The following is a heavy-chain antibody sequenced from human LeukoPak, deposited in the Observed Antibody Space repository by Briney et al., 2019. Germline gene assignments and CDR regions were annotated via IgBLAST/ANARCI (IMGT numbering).Heavy chain of an antibody. D-gene: IGHD6-19*01. CDR1: GFTFSSYA. J-gene: IGHJ6*02. Sequence: GGSLRLSCAASGFTFSSYAMHWVRQAPGKGLEWVAVISYDGSNKYYADSVKGRFTISRDNSKNRLYLQMNSLRAEDTAVYYCARDLSSGWIYYYYYYGMDVWGQGTTVTVSS. CDR2: ISYDGSNK. V-gene: IGHV3-30-3*01. CDR3: ARDLSSGWIYYYYYYGMDV.